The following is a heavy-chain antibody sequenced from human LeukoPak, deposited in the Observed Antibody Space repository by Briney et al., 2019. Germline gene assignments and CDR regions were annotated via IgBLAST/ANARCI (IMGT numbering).Heavy chain of an antibody. V-gene: IGHV3-23*01. Sequence: GGSLRLSCAASGFTFSSYAMSWVRQAPGKGLEWVSAISGSGGSTYYADSVKGRFSISRDNSKNTVYLQMSDLRAEDTAVYYCAKITKATTLNYWGQGTLVTVSS. J-gene: IGHJ4*02. D-gene: IGHD4-17*01. CDR1: GFTFSSYA. CDR3: AKITKATTLNY. CDR2: ISGSGGST.